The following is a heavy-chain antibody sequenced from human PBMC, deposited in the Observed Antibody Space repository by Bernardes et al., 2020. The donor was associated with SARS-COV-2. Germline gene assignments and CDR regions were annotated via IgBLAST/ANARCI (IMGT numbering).Heavy chain of an antibody. Sequence: GESLKISCKGSGYTFPSHWIGWVRQMSGKGLEWMGAIYPGDSDTRYSPSVEGQVTISADKSISTAYLQWSSLRASDTAMYYCARQRGGTIFLDAFDIWGQGTVVTVSS. CDR3: ARQRGGTIFLDAFDI. V-gene: IGHV5-51*01. CDR1: GYTFPSHW. CDR2: IYPGDSDT. J-gene: IGHJ3*02. D-gene: IGHD3-9*01.